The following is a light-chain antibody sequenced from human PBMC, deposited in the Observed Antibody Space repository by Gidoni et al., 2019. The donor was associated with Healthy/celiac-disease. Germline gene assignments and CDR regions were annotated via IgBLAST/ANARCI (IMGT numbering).Light chain of an antibody. V-gene: IGLV2-23*01. CDR2: EGS. J-gene: IGLJ2*01. CDR3: CSYAGRVVV. CDR1: SSDVGSYNL. Sequence: SALTPPAAVSRAPAQSVTISCTGTSSDVGSYNLLSWYQQPPGKATKLMIYEGSKRSSGVSNRFCGSKSGNTASLTISVLQAEDAADYYCCSYAGRVVVFGGGTKLTVL.